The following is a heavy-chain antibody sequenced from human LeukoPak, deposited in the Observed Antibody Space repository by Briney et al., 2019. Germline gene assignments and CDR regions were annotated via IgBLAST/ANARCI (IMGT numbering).Heavy chain of an antibody. CDR3: ARGPRPLGYCSGGSCYRDAFDI. Sequence: SVKVSCKASGGTFSSYAISWVRQAPGQGLEWRGGIIPIFHTANYAQNFQGRVTITADESTSSGHTEMSRLRSEDTAVYYCARGPRPLGYCSGGSCYRDAFDIWGQGTMVTVSS. D-gene: IGHD2-15*01. V-gene: IGHV1-69*13. CDR1: GGTFSSYA. CDR2: IIPIFHTA. J-gene: IGHJ3*02.